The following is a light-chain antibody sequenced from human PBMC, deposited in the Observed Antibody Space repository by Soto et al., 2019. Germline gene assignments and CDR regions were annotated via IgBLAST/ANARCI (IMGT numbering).Light chain of an antibody. J-gene: IGKJ3*01. CDR2: WAS. V-gene: IGKV4-1*01. CDR1: QSVLYSSNNKNY. CDR3: QQYYSTPLL. Sequence: DIVMTQSPDSLAVSLGERATIDCKSSQSVLYSSNNKNYLAWHQQKPGQPPKLLIYWASTRESGVPDRLSGSGSGTDFTLTISSLQAEDVAVYYCQQYYSTPLLFGPGTKVDIK.